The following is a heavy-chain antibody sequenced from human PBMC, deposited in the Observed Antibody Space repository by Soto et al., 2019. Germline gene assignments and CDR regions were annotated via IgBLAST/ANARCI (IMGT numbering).Heavy chain of an antibody. V-gene: IGHV3-73*01. CDR2: IRSKANSYAT. Sequence: GGSLRLSCAASGFTFSGSAMHWVRQASGKGLEWVGRIRSKANSYATVYAASVKGRCTISRDDSKNTAYQQMNSLKTAETTVYYGTTFLGYSSGGSDAFDIGGQGTMVTVSS. D-gene: IGHD5-18*01. J-gene: IGHJ3*02. CDR3: TTFLGYSSGGSDAFDI. CDR1: GFTFSGSA.